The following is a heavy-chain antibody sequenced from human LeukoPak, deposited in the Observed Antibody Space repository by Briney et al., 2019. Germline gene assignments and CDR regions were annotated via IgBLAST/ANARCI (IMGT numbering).Heavy chain of an antibody. D-gene: IGHD6-19*01. CDR1: GYTLTELS. V-gene: IGHV1-24*01. CDR2: FDPKDGET. J-gene: IGHJ4*02. Sequence: ASVNVSCKVSGYTLTELSMHWVRQAPGKGLEWMGGFDPKDGETIYAQKFQGRVTMTEDTSTDTAYMELSSLRSEDTAVYYCATSTLYSSGWYWWFDYWGQGTLVTVSS. CDR3: ATSTLYSSGWYWWFDY.